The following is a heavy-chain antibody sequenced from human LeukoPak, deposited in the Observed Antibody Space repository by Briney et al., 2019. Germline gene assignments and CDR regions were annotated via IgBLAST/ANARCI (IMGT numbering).Heavy chain of an antibody. CDR1: GYTSSNYL. D-gene: IGHD2-21*01. J-gene: IGHJ5*02. V-gene: IGHV1-46*01. CDR2: INPNGDST. CDR3: ARPLYCDGYNCGYWLDP. Sequence: ASVKVSCKASGYTSSNYLIHWVRQAPGQGLEWMGTINPNGDSTNYAQRFQGRITLTEDTSTSTVYMELSSLTSEDTAVYYCARPLYCDGYNCGYWLDPWGPGTLVTVSS.